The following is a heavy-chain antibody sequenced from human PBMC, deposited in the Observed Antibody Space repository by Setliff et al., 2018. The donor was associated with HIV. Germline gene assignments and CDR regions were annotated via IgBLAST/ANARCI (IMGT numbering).Heavy chain of an antibody. CDR3: ARDGGDFWSGYYRYYYYYYMDV. CDR1: GYTFTSYA. CDR2: INAGNGNT. J-gene: IGHJ6*03. Sequence: ASVKVSCKASGYTFTSYAMHWVRQAPGQRLEWMGWINAGNGNTKYSQKFQGRVTITRDTSASTAYMELSSLRSEDTAVYYCARDGGDFWSGYYRYYYYYYMDVWGKGTTVTVSS. V-gene: IGHV1-3*01. D-gene: IGHD3-3*01.